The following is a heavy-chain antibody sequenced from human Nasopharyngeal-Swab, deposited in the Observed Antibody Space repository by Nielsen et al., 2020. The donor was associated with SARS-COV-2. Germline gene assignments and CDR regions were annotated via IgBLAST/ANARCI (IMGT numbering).Heavy chain of an antibody. D-gene: IGHD4-11*01. CDR1: GFTFSSYW. Sequence: GESLKISCAASGFTFSSYWMSWVRQAPGKGLEWVANIKQDGSEKYYVDSVKGRFTISRDNAKNSLYLQMNSLRAEDTAVYYCAKDWAVTYNWFDPWGQGTLVTVSS. J-gene: IGHJ5*02. CDR3: AKDWAVTYNWFDP. V-gene: IGHV3-7*01. CDR2: IKQDGSEK.